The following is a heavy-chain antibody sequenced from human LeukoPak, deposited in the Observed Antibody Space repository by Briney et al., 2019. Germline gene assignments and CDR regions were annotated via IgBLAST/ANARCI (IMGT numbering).Heavy chain of an antibody. J-gene: IGHJ4*02. CDR2: MSYDVGNK. D-gene: IGHD1-26*01. CDR3: AKEPRGHFDFDY. Sequence: GGSLTLSCAASGFTFSSNGIHWVRQAPGKGLEWVTAMSYDVGNKYYADSVKGRFTVSGDSSKNTVYLQMNSLRVEDTAVYYCAKEPRGHFDFDYWGQGTLVTVSS. CDR1: GFTFSSNG. V-gene: IGHV3-30*18.